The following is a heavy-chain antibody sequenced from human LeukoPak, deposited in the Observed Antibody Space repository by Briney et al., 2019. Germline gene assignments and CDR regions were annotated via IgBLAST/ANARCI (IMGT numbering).Heavy chain of an antibody. CDR1: GFTISSQA. Sequence: GGSLRLSCAASGFTISSQAMSWVRQAPGKGLEWVSAISGSRGSTYYADSVKGGFTISRDNSKNTLYRQMDSLRAEDTAVYFCVRFGELFKPRLGYWGQGTQVSVSS. D-gene: IGHD3-10*01. J-gene: IGHJ4*02. CDR3: VRFGELFKPRLGY. CDR2: ISGSRGST. V-gene: IGHV3-23*01.